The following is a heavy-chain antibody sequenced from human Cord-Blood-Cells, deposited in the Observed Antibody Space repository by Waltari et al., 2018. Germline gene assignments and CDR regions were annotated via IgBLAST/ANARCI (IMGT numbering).Heavy chain of an antibody. Sequence: EVQLLESGGGLVQPGGSLSLSCAASGFPFRSYAMSWARQAPGMGLEWVSAISGSGGSTYYADSVKGRFTISRDNSKNTLYLQMNSLRAEDTAVYYCAKARNWGFLHFDYWGQGTLVTVSS. CDR1: GFPFRSYA. CDR3: AKARNWGFLHFDY. V-gene: IGHV3-23*01. CDR2: ISGSGGST. J-gene: IGHJ4*02. D-gene: IGHD7-27*01.